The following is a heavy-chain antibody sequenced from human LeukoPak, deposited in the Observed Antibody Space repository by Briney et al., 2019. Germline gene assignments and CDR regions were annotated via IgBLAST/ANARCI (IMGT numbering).Heavy chain of an antibody. Sequence: SQTLSLTCTVSGGSISSSSYYWGWIRQPPGKGLEWIGSIYYSGSTYYNPSLKSRVTISVDTSKNQFSLKLSSVTAADTAVYYCARYFGSGSYPEYFQHWGQGTLVTVSS. J-gene: IGHJ1*01. CDR2: IYYSGST. CDR3: ARYFGSGSYPEYFQH. D-gene: IGHD3-10*01. CDR1: GGSISSSSYY. V-gene: IGHV4-39*07.